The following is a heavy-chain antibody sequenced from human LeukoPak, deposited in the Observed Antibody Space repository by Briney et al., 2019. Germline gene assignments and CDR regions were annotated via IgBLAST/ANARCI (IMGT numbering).Heavy chain of an antibody. CDR1: GGSISSYY. V-gene: IGHV4-59*01. D-gene: IGHD3-10*01. Sequence: SETLSLTCTVSGGSISSYYWSWIRQPPGKGLEWIGYIYYSGSTNYNPSLKSRVTISVDTSKNQFSLKLSSVTAADTAVYYCARLSRGYYGSGSYPDYWGQGTLVTVSS. J-gene: IGHJ4*02. CDR3: ARLSRGYYGSGSYPDY. CDR2: IYYSGST.